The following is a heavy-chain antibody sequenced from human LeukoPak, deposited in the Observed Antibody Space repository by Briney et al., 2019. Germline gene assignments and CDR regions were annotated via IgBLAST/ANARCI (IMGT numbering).Heavy chain of an antibody. D-gene: IGHD3-22*01. J-gene: IGHJ4*02. V-gene: IGHV1-18*01. CDR3: ARDCDRSGNYCY. CDR2: ISAYNGNP. Sequence: GASVQVSCKPSGSSFTNYGISWVREAPGQGLEWMGWISAYNGNPNYAQKVQGRVTMTTDTSTSTAYMELRSMRSDDTAVYYCARDCDRSGNYCYWGQGTLVTVSS. CDR1: GSSFTNYG.